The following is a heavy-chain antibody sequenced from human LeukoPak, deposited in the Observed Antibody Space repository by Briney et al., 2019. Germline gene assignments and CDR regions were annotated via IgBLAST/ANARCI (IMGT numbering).Heavy chain of an antibody. V-gene: IGHV3-23*01. CDR3: AKVGSSGYYYYFDY. D-gene: IGHD3-22*01. CDR1: GFTFSSYS. CDR2: ISGSGGST. J-gene: IGHJ4*02. Sequence: GGSLRLSCAASGFTFSSYSMNWVRQAPGKGLEWVSAISGSGGSTYYADSVKGRFTISRDNSKNTLYLQMNSLRAEDTAVYYCAKVGSSGYYYYFDYWGQGTLVTVSS.